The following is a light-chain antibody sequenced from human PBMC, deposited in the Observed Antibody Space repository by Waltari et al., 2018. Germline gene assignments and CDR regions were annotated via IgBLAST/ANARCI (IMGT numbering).Light chain of an antibody. Sequence: EIVLTQSPSTLSLSPGESATLSCRATQIMSSSYISWYQQKPGQAPRLLIYGASSRAAGIPDRFSGSGSGTDCTLTISRLEPEDFAVYYCQQYHAFGPGTKVDLK. V-gene: IGKV3-20*01. J-gene: IGKJ3*01. CDR2: GAS. CDR3: QQYHA. CDR1: QIMSSSY.